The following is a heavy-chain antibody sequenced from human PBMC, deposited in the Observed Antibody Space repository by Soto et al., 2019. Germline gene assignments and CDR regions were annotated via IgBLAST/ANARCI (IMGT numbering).Heavy chain of an antibody. V-gene: IGHV4-31*03. D-gene: IGHD6-13*01. Sequence: QVQLQESGPGLVEPSQTLSLTCTVSGDSISGEGWYWSWIRQYSGRGLEWIGYIHHSGSTYSNPSLKSRVSISVDTSKTQFFLKLTYVTAAATAVYYCARAWTATAGWANWFALWGQGTLVTVSS. J-gene: IGHJ5*02. CDR1: GDSISGEGWY. CDR3: ARAWTATAGWANWFAL. CDR2: IHHSGST.